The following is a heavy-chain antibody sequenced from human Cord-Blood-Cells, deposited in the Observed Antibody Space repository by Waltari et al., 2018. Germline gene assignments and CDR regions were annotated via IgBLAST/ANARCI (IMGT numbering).Heavy chain of an antibody. CDR3: ARGGLVYFDY. D-gene: IGHD6-19*01. CDR1: GFTFISYW. Sequence: EVQLVESGGGLVQPGGSLRLSCAASGFTFISYWMSWVRQAPGKGLEWVANIKQDGSEKYYVDSVKGRFTISRDNAKNSLYLQMNSLRAEDTAVYYCARGGLVYFDYWGQGTLVTVSS. J-gene: IGHJ4*02. CDR2: IKQDGSEK. V-gene: IGHV3-7*01.